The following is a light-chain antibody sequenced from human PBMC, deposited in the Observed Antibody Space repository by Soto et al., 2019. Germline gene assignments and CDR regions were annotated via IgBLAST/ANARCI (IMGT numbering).Light chain of an antibody. CDR3: AAWDDTLAGWV. CDR2: SDD. V-gene: IGLV1-44*01. J-gene: IGLJ3*02. Sequence: QSVLTQPPSVSATPGQRVTLFCSGTTSNVGANTVNWYKQFPGTAPTLLIFSDDQRPSGVPDRFSGSRSGTSGSLAISGLQSADEAHYYCAAWDDTLAGWVFGGGTKLTVL. CDR1: TSNVGANT.